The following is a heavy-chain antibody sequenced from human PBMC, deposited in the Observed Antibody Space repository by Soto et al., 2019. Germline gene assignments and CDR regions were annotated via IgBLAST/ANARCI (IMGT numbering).Heavy chain of an antibody. CDR3: ARIDKRAFDY. J-gene: IGHJ4*02. Sequence: EVQLVESGGGLVQPGGSLRLSCAASGFTFSSYWMSWVRQAPGKGLEWVANIKQDGSEKNYVDSVKGRVTIFRDNAKNSLYLRMNILLPEDTAVYFCARIDKRAFDYWGQGTLVTVPS. V-gene: IGHV3-7*02. CDR1: GFTFSSYW. CDR2: IKQDGSEK. D-gene: IGHD3-9*01.